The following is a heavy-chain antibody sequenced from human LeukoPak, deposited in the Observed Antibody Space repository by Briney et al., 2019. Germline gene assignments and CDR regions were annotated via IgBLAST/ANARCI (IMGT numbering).Heavy chain of an antibody. CDR3: ARDREAYSNNWFDP. Sequence: PGGSPRLSCAPSRLTFITDWMSSGPEALGKGVGWVANIKQEGGEKYYVDSVKGRFTISRDNAKNTLYLQMNSLRAEDTAVYYCARDREAYSNNWFDPWGQGTLVTVSS. CDR1: RLTFITDW. J-gene: IGHJ5*02. D-gene: IGHD2-15*01. CDR2: IKQEGGEK. V-gene: IGHV3-7*01.